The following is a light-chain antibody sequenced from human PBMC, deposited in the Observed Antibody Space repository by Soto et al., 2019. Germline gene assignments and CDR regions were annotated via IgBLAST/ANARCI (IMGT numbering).Light chain of an antibody. CDR1: QGVRDD. CDR2: SAS. CDR3: LQESNYPLT. Sequence: IQMTQSPSSLSASVGDRVTITCRASQGVRDDVGWYQQKPGKAPKLLIYSASTLQSGVPSRLSGSGSGTDFTLTISGLQPDDFATYYCLQESNYPLTFGGGTKVEIK. V-gene: IGKV1-6*01. J-gene: IGKJ4*01.